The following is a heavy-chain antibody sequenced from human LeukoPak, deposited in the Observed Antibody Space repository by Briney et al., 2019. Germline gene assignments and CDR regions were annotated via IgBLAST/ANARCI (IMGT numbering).Heavy chain of an antibody. CDR1: GFTFSSYW. V-gene: IGHV3-74*01. Sequence: GGSLRLSCAASGFTFSSYWMHWARQAPGQGLVWVSRINSDGSTTTYADSVKGRFTISRDNAKNTLYLQMNSLRAEDTAVYYCARDDYGGRGEFDYWGQGTLVTVSS. CDR2: INSDGSTT. D-gene: IGHD4-23*01. CDR3: ARDDYGGRGEFDY. J-gene: IGHJ4*02.